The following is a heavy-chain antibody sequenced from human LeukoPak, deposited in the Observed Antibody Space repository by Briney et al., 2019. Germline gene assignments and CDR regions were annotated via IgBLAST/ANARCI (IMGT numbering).Heavy chain of an antibody. Sequence: PGGSLRLSCAASGFTFSSYWMSWVRQAPGKVMRWVANIKEDGSEKYYVDSVKGRFTISRDNAKNSLSLQMNSLRAEDTAVYYCARYSSSWHAYDIWGQGTMATVSA. CDR3: ARYSSSWHAYDI. CDR1: GFTFSSYW. V-gene: IGHV3-7*05. J-gene: IGHJ3*02. CDR2: IKEDGSEK. D-gene: IGHD6-13*01.